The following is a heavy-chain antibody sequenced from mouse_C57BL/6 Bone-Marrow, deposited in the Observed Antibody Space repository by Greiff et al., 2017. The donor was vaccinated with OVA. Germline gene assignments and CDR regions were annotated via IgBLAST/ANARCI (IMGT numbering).Heavy chain of an antibody. J-gene: IGHJ4*01. CDR1: GYSITSGYY. CDR2: ISYDGSN. Sequence: EVKLMESGPGLVKPSQSLSLTCSVTGYSITSGYYRNWIRQFPGNKLEWMGYISYDGSNNYNPSLKNRISITRDTSKNQFFLKLNSVTTEDTATYYCARDGYYYGSSYYAMDYWGQGTSVTVSS. CDR3: ARDGYYYGSSYYAMDY. V-gene: IGHV3-6*01. D-gene: IGHD1-1*01.